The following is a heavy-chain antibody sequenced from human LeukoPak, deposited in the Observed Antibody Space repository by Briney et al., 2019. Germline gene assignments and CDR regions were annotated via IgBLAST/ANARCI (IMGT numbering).Heavy chain of an antibody. Sequence: PGGSLRLSCAASGFTFSTFSMNWVRQAPGKGLEWVSYISSSSSSIYYADSVKGRFTISRDSAKNSLYLQMNGLRDEDTAVYYCARGYYDSSGYPTWGQGTLVTVSS. CDR2: ISSSSSSI. CDR1: GFTFSTFS. D-gene: IGHD3-22*01. CDR3: ARGYYDSSGYPT. V-gene: IGHV3-48*02. J-gene: IGHJ5*02.